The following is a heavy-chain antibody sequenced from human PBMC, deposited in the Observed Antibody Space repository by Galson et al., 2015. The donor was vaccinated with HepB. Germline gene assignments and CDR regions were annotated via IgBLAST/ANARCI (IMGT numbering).Heavy chain of an antibody. Sequence: SLRLSCAAPGFNFNGHNLHWVRQAPGKGLEWVAIISPDGIHASYPDSLRGRITISRDNSKNTLYLQMNSLRPEETALYYCTRDFRWNFYQWGQGTLVTVSS. J-gene: IGHJ4*02. D-gene: IGHD3-3*01. CDR2: ISPDGIHA. CDR3: TRDFRWNFYQ. V-gene: IGHV3-30-3*01. CDR1: GFNFNGHN.